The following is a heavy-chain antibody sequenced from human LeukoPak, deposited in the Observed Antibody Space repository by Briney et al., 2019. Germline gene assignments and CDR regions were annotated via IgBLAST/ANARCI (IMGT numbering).Heavy chain of an antibody. CDR1: GFTFSTYW. D-gene: IGHD2/OR15-2a*01. J-gene: IGHJ3*01. Sequence: GGSLRLSCAASGFTFSTYWMSWVRQAPGKGLEGVVNVKQDGSEKYYVDSVKGRFTISRDNTKNSLSLQMNSLRVEDTAVYYCARGGFYTDPDAFDVWGQGTMVTVSS. CDR3: ARGGFYTDPDAFDV. CDR2: VKQDGSEK. V-gene: IGHV3-7*04.